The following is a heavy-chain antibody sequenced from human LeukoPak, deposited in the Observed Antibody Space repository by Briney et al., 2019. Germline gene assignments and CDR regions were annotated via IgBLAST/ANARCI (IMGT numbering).Heavy chain of an antibody. CDR2: IHHSGST. CDR3: ARLRSVFDTSVYYSGFDS. Sequence: PSETLSLTCTVSGGSISSSSYYWGWIRQPPGKGLEWIGSIHHSGSTQYKSSLKRRITMSVDTSKNQFSLRLSSVTAADTAMYYCARLRSVFDTSVYYSGFDSWGQGTQVTVSS. CDR1: GGSISSSSYY. V-gene: IGHV4-39*01. D-gene: IGHD3-22*01. J-gene: IGHJ4*02.